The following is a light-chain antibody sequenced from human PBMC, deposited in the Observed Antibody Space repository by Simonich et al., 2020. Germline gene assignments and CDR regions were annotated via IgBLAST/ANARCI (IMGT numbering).Light chain of an antibody. CDR2: GAS. Sequence: EIVLTQSPGTLSLSQGERATLSCRASQSVSSSYLAWYQQKPGQAPRLLIYGASTRANGIPARFSGSGSGTDFTLTISSLQAEDVAVYYCQQYYSTPYTFGQGTKLEIK. V-gene: IGKV3-20*01. CDR3: QQYYSTPYT. CDR1: QSVSSSY. J-gene: IGKJ2*01.